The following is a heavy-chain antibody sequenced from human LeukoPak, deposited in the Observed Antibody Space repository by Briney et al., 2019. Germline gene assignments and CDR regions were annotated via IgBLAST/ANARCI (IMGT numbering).Heavy chain of an antibody. D-gene: IGHD2-15*01. Sequence: PGESLKISCKGSGYSFTSYWIGWVRQMPGKGLEWMGIIHPRDSETRYSPSFQGQVTMSADKSISTAYLQWSSLKASDTAMYYCARQAGYCSGGSCYYFDYWGQGTLVTVSS. CDR2: IHPRDSET. J-gene: IGHJ4*02. CDR3: ARQAGYCSGGSCYYFDY. CDR1: GYSFTSYW. V-gene: IGHV5-51*01.